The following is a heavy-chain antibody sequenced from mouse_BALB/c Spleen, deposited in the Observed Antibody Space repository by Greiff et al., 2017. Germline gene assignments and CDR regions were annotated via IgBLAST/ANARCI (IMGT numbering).Heavy chain of an antibody. D-gene: IGHD2-4*01. J-gene: IGHJ3*01. CDR3: ARHYDYDAAY. V-gene: IGHV5-17*02. Sequence: EVMLVESGGGLVQPGGSRKLSCAASGFTFSSFGMHWVRQAPEKGLEWVAYISSGSSTIYYADTVKGRFTISRDNPKNTLFLQMTSLRSEDTAMYYCARHYDYDAAYWGQGTLVTVSA. CDR1: GFTFSSFG. CDR2: ISSGSSTI.